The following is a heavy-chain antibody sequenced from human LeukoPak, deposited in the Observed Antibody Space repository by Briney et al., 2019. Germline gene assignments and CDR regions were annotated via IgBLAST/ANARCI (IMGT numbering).Heavy chain of an antibody. D-gene: IGHD1-14*01. CDR3: ARETRKTFDY. CDR1: GFTFSSYS. J-gene: IGHJ4*02. Sequence: GGSLRLSCAASGFTFSSYSMNWVRQAPGKGLEWISSISSSSTYIYYADSVKGRFTIPRDNAKNSLYLQMNSLRAEDTAVYYCARETRKTFDYWGQGTLVTVSS. CDR2: ISSSSTYI. V-gene: IGHV3-21*01.